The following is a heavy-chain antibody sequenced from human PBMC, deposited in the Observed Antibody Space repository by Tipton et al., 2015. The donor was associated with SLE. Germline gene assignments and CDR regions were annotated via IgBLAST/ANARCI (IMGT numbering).Heavy chain of an antibody. Sequence: QLVQSGGVVVQPGGSLRLSCAASGFTFDDYAMHWVRQAPGQGLEWMGIINPSGGSTSYAQKFQGRVTMTRDTSTSTVYMELSSLRSEDTAVYYCAREARDGYARDAFDIWGQGTMVTVSS. CDR3: AREARDGYARDAFDI. V-gene: IGHV1-46*02. CDR1: GFTFDDYA. CDR2: INPSGGST. J-gene: IGHJ3*02. D-gene: IGHD5-24*01.